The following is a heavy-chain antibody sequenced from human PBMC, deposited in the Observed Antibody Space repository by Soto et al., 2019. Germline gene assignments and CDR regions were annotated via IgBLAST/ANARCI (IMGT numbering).Heavy chain of an antibody. CDR3: ANTAGTVY. Sequence: PGGSLRLSCAASGFTFSSYGMHWVRQAPGKGLEWVAVISYDGSNKYYADSVKGRFTISRDNSKNTLYLQMNSLRAEDTAVYYCANTAGTVYWGQGTLVTVSS. D-gene: IGHD6-19*01. CDR2: ISYDGSNK. J-gene: IGHJ4*02. V-gene: IGHV3-30*18. CDR1: GFTFSSYG.